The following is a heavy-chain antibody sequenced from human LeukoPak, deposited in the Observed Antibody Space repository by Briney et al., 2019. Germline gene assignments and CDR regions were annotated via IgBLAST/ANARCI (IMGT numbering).Heavy chain of an antibody. CDR1: GFTFSSYA. CDR2: IRSKAYGGTT. J-gene: IGHJ5*02. D-gene: IGHD3-10*01. CDR3: VGFGDLLGFLGSNWFDP. Sequence: GGSLRLSCAASGFTFSSYAMSWVRQAPGKGLEWVGFIRSKAYGGTTEYAASVKGRFTVSRDDSKSIAYLQMNSLKTEDTAVYYCVGFGDLLGFLGSNWFDPWGQGTLVTVSS. V-gene: IGHV3-49*04.